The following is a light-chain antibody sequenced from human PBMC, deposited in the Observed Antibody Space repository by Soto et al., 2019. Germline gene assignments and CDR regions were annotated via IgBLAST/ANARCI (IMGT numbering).Light chain of an antibody. Sequence: DIQLTQSPSFLSASVGDRVTIPRRASQGISSNLACYQQKPGKAPKLLIYAASTLQSGVPSRFSGSGSGTEFTLTISSLQPEDFATYDCQQFNSYAITFGQGTRLGIK. V-gene: IGKV1-9*01. J-gene: IGKJ5*01. CDR3: QQFNSYAIT. CDR1: QGISSN. CDR2: AAS.